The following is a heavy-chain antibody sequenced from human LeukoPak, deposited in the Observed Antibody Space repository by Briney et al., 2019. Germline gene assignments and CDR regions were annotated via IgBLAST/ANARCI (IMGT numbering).Heavy chain of an antibody. V-gene: IGHV3-23*01. J-gene: IGHJ4*02. CDR1: GFPFTNHA. D-gene: IGHD5-24*01. CDR3: ARTPSRDGYSHIDF. Sequence: GGSLRLSCAASGFPFTNHAMAGVRLAPGKGLGWVSTLSDSGASTYYADSVKGRFTISRDNSRNTMYLQMDSLRDDDTGVYFCARTPSRDGYSHIDFWGQGALVTVSS. CDR2: LSDSGAST.